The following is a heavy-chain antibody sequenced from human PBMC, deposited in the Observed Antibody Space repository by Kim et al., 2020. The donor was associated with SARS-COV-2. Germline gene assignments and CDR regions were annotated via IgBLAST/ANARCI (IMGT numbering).Heavy chain of an antibody. CDR3: ARDILYDSSGYYYVYSPEYFQH. CDR1: GFTFSSYG. CDR2: IWYDGSNK. Sequence: GGSLRLSCAASGFTFSSYGMHWVRQAPGKGLEWVAVIWYDGSNKYYADSVKGRFTISRDNSKNTLYLQMNSLRAEDTAVYYCARDILYDSSGYYYVYSPEYFQHWGQGTLLTVSS. V-gene: IGHV3-33*01. D-gene: IGHD3-22*01. J-gene: IGHJ1*01.